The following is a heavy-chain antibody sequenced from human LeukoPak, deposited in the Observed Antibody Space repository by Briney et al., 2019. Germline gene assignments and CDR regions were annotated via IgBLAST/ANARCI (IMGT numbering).Heavy chain of an antibody. Sequence: GASVKVSCKASGYTFTSYGISWVRQAPGQGLEWMGGISAYNGNTNYAQKLQGRVTMTTDTSTSTAYMELRSLRSDDTAVYYCAREYYDSSGYPEFDYWGQGTLVTVSS. CDR3: AREYYDSSGYPEFDY. D-gene: IGHD3-22*01. J-gene: IGHJ4*02. CDR1: GYTFTSYG. V-gene: IGHV1-18*01. CDR2: ISAYNGNT.